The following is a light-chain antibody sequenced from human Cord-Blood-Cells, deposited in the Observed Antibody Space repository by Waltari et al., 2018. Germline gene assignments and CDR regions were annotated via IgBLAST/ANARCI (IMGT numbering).Light chain of an antibody. J-gene: IGLJ3*02. CDR2: RNN. Sequence: QSVLTQPPSASGTPGQSVTISCSGSSSNIGSNYVYWYQQLPGTAPKLLIYRNNQRPSGVPDRFSGSKSGTSASLAISGLRSEDEADYYCAAWDDSLWVFGGGTKLTVL. V-gene: IGLV1-47*01. CDR1: SSNIGSNY. CDR3: AAWDDSLWV.